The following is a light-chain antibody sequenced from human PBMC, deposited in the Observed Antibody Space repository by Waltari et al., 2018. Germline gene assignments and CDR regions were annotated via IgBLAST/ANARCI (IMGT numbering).Light chain of an antibody. CDR1: RSVSITY. J-gene: IGKJ3*01. CDR3: QHRDHWPPDAT. V-gene: IGKV3D-20*02. Sequence: EIVLTQSPGTLSLSPGERATLSCRASRSVSITYLAWYQQKPGQAPRLLIYATSSRATGIPARFSGSGSGTDFTLTISSLEPEDFAVYYCQHRDHWPPDATFGPGTKVDI. CDR2: ATS.